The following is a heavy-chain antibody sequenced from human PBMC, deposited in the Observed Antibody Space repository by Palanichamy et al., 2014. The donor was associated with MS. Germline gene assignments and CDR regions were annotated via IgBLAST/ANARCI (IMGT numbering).Heavy chain of an antibody. CDR1: GGSISSYY. CDR3: ARTPHRGGMDV. CDR2: IYYSGST. Sequence: QVQLQESGPGLVKPSETLSLTCTVSGGSISSYYWSWIRQPPGKGLEWIAYIYYSGSTNYNPSLKSRVIISVDTSKNQFSLKLNSVTAADTAVYYCARTPHRGGMDVWGQGTTVTVSS. V-gene: IGHV4-59*01. J-gene: IGHJ6*02.